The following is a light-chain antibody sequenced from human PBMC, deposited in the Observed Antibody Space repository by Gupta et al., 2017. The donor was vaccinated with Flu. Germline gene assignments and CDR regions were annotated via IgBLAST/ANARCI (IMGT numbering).Light chain of an antibody. V-gene: IGKV3-15*01. CDR2: GAS. CDR1: EGFNTD. CDR3: QQYKIWWT. J-gene: IGKJ1*01. Sequence: KVTTQSPATLSVSPGQRATLSCRASEGFNTDLAWYQQKPGQAPRLLIYGASIRATGVPDRFSGSGCGTEFSLTSSCRQYEDSAVYYCQQYKIWWTFGQGTTVEIK.